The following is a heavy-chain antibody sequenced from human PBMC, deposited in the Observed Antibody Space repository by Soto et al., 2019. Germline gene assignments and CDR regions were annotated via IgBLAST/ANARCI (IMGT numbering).Heavy chain of an antibody. CDR1: GVTFSSYA. CDR2: ISGSGSTI. D-gene: IGHD3-22*01. V-gene: IGHV3-23*01. CDR3: AKVFYYYDSSGYYYFDY. Sequence: XGSLRLSCSASGVTFSSYAVSWVRQAPGKGPEWISSISGSGSTIYYADSVKGRFTISRDNSKNTLYLQMSSLRAEDTAVYYCAKVFYYYDSSGYYYFDYWGQGTLVTVSS. J-gene: IGHJ4*02.